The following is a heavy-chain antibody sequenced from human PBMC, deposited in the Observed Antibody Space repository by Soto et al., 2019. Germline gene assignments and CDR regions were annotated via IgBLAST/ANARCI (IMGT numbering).Heavy chain of an antibody. D-gene: IGHD6-19*01. CDR1: GFTFSSHW. CDR2: IDGDGRNT. V-gene: IGHV3-74*01. Sequence: EVQLVESGGGLVQPGGSLRVSCVASGFTFSSHWIHWVRQGPGKGLMSVSRIDGDGRNTDYADSVKGRFTISRDNAKNTVYLQMSSLRADDTGVYYCIRGSRGWNGIDYWGQGALVTVSS. J-gene: IGHJ4*02. CDR3: IRGSRGWNGIDY.